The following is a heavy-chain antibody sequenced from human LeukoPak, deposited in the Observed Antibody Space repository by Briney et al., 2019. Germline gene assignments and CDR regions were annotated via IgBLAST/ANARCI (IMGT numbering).Heavy chain of an antibody. D-gene: IGHD3-3*01. V-gene: IGHV3-53*01. J-gene: IGHJ4*02. CDR2: IYSGGST. Sequence: GGSLRLSCAASGFTVSSNYMSWVRQAPGKGLEWVSVIYSGGSTYYADSVKGRFTISRDNSKNTLYLQMNSLRAEDTAVYYCAVFYYDFRRVRDYWGQGTLVTVSS. CDR3: AVFYYDFRRVRDY. CDR1: GFTVSSNY.